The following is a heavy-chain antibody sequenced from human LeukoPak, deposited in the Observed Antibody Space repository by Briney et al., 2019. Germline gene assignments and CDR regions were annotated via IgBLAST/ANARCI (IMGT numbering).Heavy chain of an antibody. CDR2: LSGRSDSI. Sequence: GGSLRLSCAASVFTFAIYRMNWLRQAPWKGLEWFLSLSGRSDSIYYAESVKGRFTISRDNARNSLYLQMNSLRDEDTAVYYCARDFRYRDSSGYYSFDYWGQGTLVTVSS. J-gene: IGHJ4*02. CDR3: ARDFRYRDSSGYYSFDY. D-gene: IGHD3-22*01. CDR1: VFTFAIYR. V-gene: IGHV3-48*02.